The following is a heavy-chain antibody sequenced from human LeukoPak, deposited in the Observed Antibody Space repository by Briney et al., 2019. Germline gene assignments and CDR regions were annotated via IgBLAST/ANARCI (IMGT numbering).Heavy chain of an antibody. CDR3: GLVASGNWCFDT. J-gene: IGHJ5*02. V-gene: IGHV1-2*02. CDR2: INPNSGGT. CDR1: VYTFPVYR. Sequence: GASVKVSCMTSVYTFPVYRIHGLRPAPGQGLEWMGWINPNSGGTNYAQKLQDRVTMTGDTSISTAYMELRSLTSDDAAVYYSGLVASGNWCFDTWGQGTLVTVSS. D-gene: IGHD2-8*02.